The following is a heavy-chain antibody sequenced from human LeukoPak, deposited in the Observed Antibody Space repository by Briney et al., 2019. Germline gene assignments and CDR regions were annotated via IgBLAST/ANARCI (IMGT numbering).Heavy chain of an antibody. D-gene: IGHD2-15*01. J-gene: IGHJ4*02. V-gene: IGHV1-46*01. CDR3: ATSQIDIVVVVAATPFDY. CDR1: GYTFTSYY. CDR2: INPSGGST. Sequence: ASVKVSCKASGYTFTSYYMHWVRQAPGRGLEWMGIINPSGGSTSYAQKFQGRVTMTRDTSTSTVYMELSSLRSEDTAVYYCATSQIDIVVVVAATPFDYWGQGTLVTVSS.